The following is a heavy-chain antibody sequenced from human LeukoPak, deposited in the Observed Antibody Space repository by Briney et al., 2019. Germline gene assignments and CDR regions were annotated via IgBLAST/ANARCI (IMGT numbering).Heavy chain of an antibody. CDR2: IRDDGSAK. D-gene: IGHD3-10*01. Sequence: PGGSLRLSCAASGFTFNNYWMTWVRQAPGKGLEWVASIRDDGSAKYYVDSVKGRFTISRDDDSLSLQMNSLRAEDTAVYYCAKGQQYDYYGSGSYYASLDYWGQGTLVTVSS. V-gene: IGHV3-7*01. CDR1: GFTFNNYW. J-gene: IGHJ4*02. CDR3: AKGQQYDYYGSGSYYASLDY.